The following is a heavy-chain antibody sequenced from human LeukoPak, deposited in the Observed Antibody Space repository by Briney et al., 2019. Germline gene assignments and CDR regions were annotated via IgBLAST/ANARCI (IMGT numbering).Heavy chain of an antibody. CDR2: IYSGGST. J-gene: IGHJ4*02. Sequence: GGSLRLSCAASGFTFSSYAMSWVRQAPGKGLEWVSVIYSGGSTYYADSVKGRFTISRDNSKNTLYLQMNSLRAEDTAVYYCARASGATGPFDYWGQGTLVTVSS. CDR3: ARASGATGPFDY. D-gene: IGHD1-26*01. V-gene: IGHV3-66*01. CDR1: GFTFSSYA.